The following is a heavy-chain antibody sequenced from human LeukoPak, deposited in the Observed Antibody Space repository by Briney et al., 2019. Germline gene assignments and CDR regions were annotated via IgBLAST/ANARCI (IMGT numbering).Heavy chain of an antibody. J-gene: IGHJ1*01. CDR3: ARDDGLRTEYFQH. D-gene: IGHD4-17*01. CDR1: GFTLRTYN. Sequence: GGSLRLSCAASGFTLRTYNMNWVRQAPGKRLEWISYISSSGGNIYFADSVKGRFTVSRDNAKNTLYLQMNSLRAEDTAVYYCARDDGLRTEYFQHWGQGTLVTVSS. CDR2: ISSSGGNI. V-gene: IGHV3-48*01.